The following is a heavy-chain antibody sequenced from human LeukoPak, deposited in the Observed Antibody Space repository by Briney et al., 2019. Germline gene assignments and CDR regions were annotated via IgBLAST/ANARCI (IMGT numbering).Heavy chain of an antibody. D-gene: IGHD3-22*01. Sequence: SETLSLTCTVSGGSISSYYWSWIRQPPGKGLEWIGYIYYSGSTNYNPSLKSRVTISVDTSKNQFSLKLSSVTAADTAVYYCARADYYDSSGYYFNFDYWGQGTLVTVSS. CDR2: IYYSGST. CDR3: ARADYYDSSGYYFNFDY. CDR1: GGSISSYY. J-gene: IGHJ4*02. V-gene: IGHV4-59*01.